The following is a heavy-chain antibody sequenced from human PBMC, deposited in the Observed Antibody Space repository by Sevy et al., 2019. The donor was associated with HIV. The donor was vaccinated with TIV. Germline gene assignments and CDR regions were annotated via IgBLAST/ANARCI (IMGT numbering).Heavy chain of an antibody. Sequence: SETLSLTCTVSGGSISSGGYYWSWIRQHPGKGLEWIGYIYYSGSTYYNPSLKSRVTISVDTSKNQFSLKLSSVTAADTAVYYCARDGFLWFGEVGGAFDIWGQGTMVTVSS. D-gene: IGHD3-10*01. CDR3: ARDGFLWFGEVGGAFDI. CDR2: IYYSGST. V-gene: IGHV4-31*03. CDR1: GGSISSGGYY. J-gene: IGHJ3*02.